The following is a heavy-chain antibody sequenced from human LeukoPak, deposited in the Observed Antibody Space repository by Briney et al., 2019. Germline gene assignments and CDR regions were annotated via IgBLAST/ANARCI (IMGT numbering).Heavy chain of an antibody. CDR2: IKQDGNEK. V-gene: IGHV3-7*01. D-gene: IGHD6-13*01. CDR3: ARELQGGIAAAGTRIEGDY. J-gene: IGHJ4*02. Sequence: GGSLRLSCAVSGFSVSGYWMTWVRQAPGKGLEWVTNIKQDGNEKNYVDSVKGRFTISRDNAENPLFLQMNSLRVEDTAVYYCARELQGGIAAAGTRIEGDYWGQGTLVAVYS. CDR1: GFSVSGYW.